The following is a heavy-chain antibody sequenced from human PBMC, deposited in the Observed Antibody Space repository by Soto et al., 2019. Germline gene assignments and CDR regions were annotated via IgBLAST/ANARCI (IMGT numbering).Heavy chain of an antibody. Sequence: QLQLQESGPGLVKPSETLSLTCTVSGGSISSSYYWGWIRQPPGEGLEWIGSIYYSGSTYYNPSLKSRVTISVDTSKNQFSLKLSSVTAADTAVYYCATLWFGEADYWGQGTLVTVSS. CDR1: GGSISSSYY. J-gene: IGHJ4*02. V-gene: IGHV4-39*01. CDR2: IYYSGST. D-gene: IGHD3-10*01. CDR3: ATLWFGEADY.